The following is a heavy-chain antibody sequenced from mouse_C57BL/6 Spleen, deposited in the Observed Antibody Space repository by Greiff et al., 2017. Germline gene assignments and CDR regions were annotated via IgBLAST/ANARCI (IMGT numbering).Heavy chain of an antibody. Sequence: QVQLQQPGAELVMPGASVKLSCKASGYTFTSYWMHWVKQRPGQGLEWIGEIDPSDSYTNYNQKFKGKSTLTVDKSSSTAYMQLSSLTSEDSAVYYCARRELELLDYWGQGTTLTVSS. J-gene: IGHJ2*01. CDR3: ARRELELLDY. CDR1: GYTFTSYW. CDR2: IDPSDSYT. V-gene: IGHV1-69*01.